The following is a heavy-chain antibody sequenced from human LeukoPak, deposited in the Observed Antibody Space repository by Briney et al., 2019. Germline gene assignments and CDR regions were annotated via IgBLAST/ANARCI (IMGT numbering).Heavy chain of an antibody. J-gene: IGHJ6*03. Sequence: GESLKISCKGSGYSFTSYWIGWVGQMPGKGLEWMGIIYPGDSDTRYSPSFQGQVTISADKSISTAYLQWSSLKASDTAMYYCASNRGSYYYYMDVWGKGTTVTVSS. CDR1: GYSFTSYW. V-gene: IGHV5-51*01. CDR3: ASNRGSYYYYMDV. D-gene: IGHD1-26*01. CDR2: IYPGDSDT.